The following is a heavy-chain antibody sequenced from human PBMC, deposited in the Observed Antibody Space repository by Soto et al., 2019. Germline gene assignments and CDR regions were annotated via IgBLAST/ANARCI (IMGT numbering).Heavy chain of an antibody. CDR3: ARGLCSGGSCYYFDY. V-gene: IGHV1-69*02. J-gene: IGHJ4*02. Sequence: SVKVSCKASGGTFSSYTISWVRQAPGQGLEWMGRIIPILGIANYAQKFQGRVTITADKSTSTAYMELSSLRSEDTAVYYCARGLCSGGSCYYFDYWGQGTLVTVSS. CDR1: GGTFSSYT. CDR2: IIPILGIA. D-gene: IGHD2-15*01.